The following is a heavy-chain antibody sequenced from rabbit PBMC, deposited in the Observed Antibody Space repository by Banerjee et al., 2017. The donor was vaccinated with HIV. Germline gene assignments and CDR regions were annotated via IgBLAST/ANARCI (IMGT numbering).Heavy chain of an antibody. D-gene: IGHD8-1*01. V-gene: IGHV1S40*01. CDR2: IYAGSSGST. J-gene: IGHJ3*01. Sequence: QSLEESGGDLVKPGASLTLTCTASGFSLSSSYYMCWVRQAPGKGLEWIACIYAGSSGSTYYASWAKGRFTISKTSSTTVTLQMTSLTAADTATYFCARSGGSIYYVKLWGQGTLVTVS. CDR3: ARSGGSIYYVKL. CDR1: GFSLSSSYY.